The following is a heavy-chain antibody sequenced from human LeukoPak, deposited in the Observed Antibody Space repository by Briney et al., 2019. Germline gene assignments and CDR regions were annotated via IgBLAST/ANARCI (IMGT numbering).Heavy chain of an antibody. D-gene: IGHD6-13*01. CDR3: ARGRSSSWYYFDY. J-gene: IGHJ4*02. CDR2: TRNKANSYTT. Sequence: GGSLRLSCAASGFIFSDHYMDWVRQAPGKGLEWVGRTRNKANSYTTEYAASVKGRFTISRDDSKNSLYLQMNSLKTEDPAVYYCARGRSSSWYYFDYWGQGTLVTVSS. CDR1: GFIFSDHY. V-gene: IGHV3-72*01.